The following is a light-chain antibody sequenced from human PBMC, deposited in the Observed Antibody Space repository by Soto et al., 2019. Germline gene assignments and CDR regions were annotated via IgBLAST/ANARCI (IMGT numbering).Light chain of an antibody. J-gene: IGKJ2*01. CDR2: AAS. CDR3: QPSYSTPRT. V-gene: IGKV1-39*01. CDR1: QSISSY. Sequence: DIQMTQSPSSLSASVGDRVTITCRASQSISSYLNWYQQKPGKAPKLLIYAASSLQSGVPSRFSGSGSGTDFTLTISSLQPEEFATYYCQPSYSTPRTFGQGTKLEIK.